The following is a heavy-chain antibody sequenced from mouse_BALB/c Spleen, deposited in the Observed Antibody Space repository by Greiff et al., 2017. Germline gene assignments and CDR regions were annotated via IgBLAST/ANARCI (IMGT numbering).Heavy chain of an antibody. Sequence: VQLQQSGAELVKPGASVKLSCKTSGYTFTSYWIQWVKQRPGQGLGWIGEIFPGTGTTYYNEKFKGKATLTIDTSSSTAYMQLSSLTSEDSAVYFCARVYYGSGIYWGQGTLVTVSA. CDR1: GYTFTSYW. CDR3: ARVYYGSGIY. D-gene: IGHD1-1*01. CDR2: IFPGTGTT. J-gene: IGHJ3*01. V-gene: IGHV1S132*01.